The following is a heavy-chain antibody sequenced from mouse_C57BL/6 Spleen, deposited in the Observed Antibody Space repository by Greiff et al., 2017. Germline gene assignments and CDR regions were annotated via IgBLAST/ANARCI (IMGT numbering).Heavy chain of an antibody. CDR2: IYPGDGDT. V-gene: IGHV1-82*01. J-gene: IGHJ3*01. Sequence: QVQLQQSGPELVKPGASVKISCKASGYAFSSSWLNWVKQRPGKGLEWIGRIYPGDGDTNYNGKFKGKATLTADKSSSTAYMQLSSLTSEDSAVYFCAIDYGSSYWFAYWGQGTLLTVSA. D-gene: IGHD1-1*01. CDR3: AIDYGSSYWFAY. CDR1: GYAFSSSW.